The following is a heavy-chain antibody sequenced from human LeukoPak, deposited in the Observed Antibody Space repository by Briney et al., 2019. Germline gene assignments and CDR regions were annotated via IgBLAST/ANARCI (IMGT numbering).Heavy chain of an antibody. D-gene: IGHD3-10*01. Sequence: SETLSLTCAVSGGSISSYYWSWIRQPPGKGLEWIGSIYYSGGTNYNPSLKRRVTISVDTSKNHFSLKLISVTAAENAVYYWSRQGYYYGSGRYDYYYYYGMDVWGQGTTVTVSS. V-gene: IGHV4-59*08. CDR3: SRQGYYYGSGRYDYYYYYGMDV. CDR1: GGSISSYY. CDR2: IYYSGGT. J-gene: IGHJ6*02.